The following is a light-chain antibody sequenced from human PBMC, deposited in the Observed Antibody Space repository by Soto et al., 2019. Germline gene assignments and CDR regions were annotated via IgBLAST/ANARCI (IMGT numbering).Light chain of an antibody. Sequence: NFMLTQPHSVSESPGKTVTISCTGSSGSIASNYVQWYQQRPGSAPTTVIYEDNQRPSGVPDRFSGSIDSSSNSASLTISGLKTEDEADYYCQSYDSSNQGVVFGGGIKLTVL. CDR2: EDN. J-gene: IGLJ2*01. CDR1: SGSIASNY. CDR3: QSYDSSNQGVV. V-gene: IGLV6-57*02.